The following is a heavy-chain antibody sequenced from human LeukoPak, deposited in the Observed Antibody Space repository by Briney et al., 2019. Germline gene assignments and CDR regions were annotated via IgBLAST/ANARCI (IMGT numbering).Heavy chain of an antibody. D-gene: IGHD4-17*01. CDR1: GFTFSSYG. Sequence: GGSLSLSCGASGFTFSSYGMHWVREAPREGVEWVAFIRYYGSNILHAVSVRGRLPISRDNSKNTLYLQMNSLRAEDTAVYYCVRYRDGEYDFWGQGTLVTVSS. J-gene: IGHJ4*02. CDR3: VRYRDGEYDF. CDR2: IRYYGSNI. V-gene: IGHV3-30*02.